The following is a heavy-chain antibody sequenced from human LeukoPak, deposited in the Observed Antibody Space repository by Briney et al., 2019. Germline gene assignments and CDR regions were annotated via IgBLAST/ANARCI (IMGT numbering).Heavy chain of an antibody. CDR2: INTNTGNP. CDR3: ARAGGSITIFGVVIEPADY. D-gene: IGHD3-3*01. Sequence: ASVKVSCKGSGYTFTKYAISWVRQAPGQGLEWMGWINTNTGNPTYAQGFTGRFVFSLDTSVSTAYLQISSLKAEDTAVYYCARAGGSITIFGVVIEPADYWGQGTLVTVSS. J-gene: IGHJ4*02. V-gene: IGHV7-4-1*02. CDR1: GYTFTKYA.